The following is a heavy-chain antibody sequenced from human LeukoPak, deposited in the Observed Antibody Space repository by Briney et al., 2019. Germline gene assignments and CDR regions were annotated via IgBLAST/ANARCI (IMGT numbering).Heavy chain of an antibody. J-gene: IGHJ3*02. D-gene: IGHD1-26*01. V-gene: IGHV6-1*01. CDR3: ARVSSPWSPRDAFDI. CDR1: GASVSSNSAT. CDR2: TYYKSKWYN. Sequence: SQTLSLTCAISGASVSSNSATWNWIRQSPSRGIEWLGRTYYKSKWYNDYAVSVKSRITINSDTSKNQFSLQLNSVTPEDTAVYYCARVSSPWSPRDAFDIWGQGTVVTVSS.